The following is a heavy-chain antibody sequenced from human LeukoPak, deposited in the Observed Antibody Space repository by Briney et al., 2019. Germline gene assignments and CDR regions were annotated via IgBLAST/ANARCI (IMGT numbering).Heavy chain of an antibody. CDR2: IYYSGST. CDR3: ARDYYGGNNFDY. J-gene: IGHJ4*02. Sequence: SETLSLACTVSGGSISSYYWSWIRQPPGKGLEWIGYIYYSGSTNYNPSLKSRVTISVDTSKNQFSLKLSSVTAADTAVYYCARDYYGGNNFDYWGQGTLVTVSS. CDR1: GGSISSYY. D-gene: IGHD4-23*01. V-gene: IGHV4-59*01.